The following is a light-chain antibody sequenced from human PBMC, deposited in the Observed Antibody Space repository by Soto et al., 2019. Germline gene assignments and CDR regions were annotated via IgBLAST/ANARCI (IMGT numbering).Light chain of an antibody. CDR1: QSVSRNY. Sequence: EIVLTQSPGTLSLSPGERATLSCRASQSVSRNYLAWYQQKPGQAPRLLIYGASSRATGIPDRFSGSGPGTDFTLTISRLEPEDFAVYYCQQYGSSPRYTFAQGTKVDIK. CDR2: GAS. V-gene: IGKV3-20*01. CDR3: QQYGSSPRYT. J-gene: IGKJ2*01.